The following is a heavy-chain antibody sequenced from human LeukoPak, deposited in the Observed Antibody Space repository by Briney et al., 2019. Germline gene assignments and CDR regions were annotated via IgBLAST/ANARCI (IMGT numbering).Heavy chain of an antibody. CDR1: GGSISSSSYY. Sequence: PSETLSLTCTVSGGSISSSSYYWGWIRQPPGKGLEWIGSIYYSGSTYYNPSLKSRVTISVDTSKNQFSLKLSSVTAADTAVYYCAGDFGYYDSSGYYYFGYWGQGTLVTVSS. V-gene: IGHV4-39*07. D-gene: IGHD3-22*01. J-gene: IGHJ4*02. CDR2: IYYSGST. CDR3: AGDFGYYDSSGYYYFGY.